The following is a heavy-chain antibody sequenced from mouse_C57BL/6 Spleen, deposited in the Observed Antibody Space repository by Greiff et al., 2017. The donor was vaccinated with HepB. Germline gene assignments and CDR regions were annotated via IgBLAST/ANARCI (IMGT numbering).Heavy chain of an antibody. Sequence: QVQLQQPGAELVKPGASVKMSCKASGYTFTSYWITWVKQRPGQGLEWIGDIYPGSGSTNYNEKFKSKATLTVDTASSTAYMQLSSLTSEDSAVYYWARRGAAQAPLDYWGQGTTLTVSS. V-gene: IGHV1-55*01. CDR3: ARRGAAQAPLDY. CDR1: GYTFTSYW. J-gene: IGHJ2*01. D-gene: IGHD3-2*02. CDR2: IYPGSGST.